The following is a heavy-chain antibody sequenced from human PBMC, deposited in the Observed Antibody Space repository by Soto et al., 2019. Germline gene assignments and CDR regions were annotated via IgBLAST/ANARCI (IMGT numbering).Heavy chain of an antibody. CDR2: ISSSKNYI. V-gene: IGHV3-11*06. CDR3: ARDSSGSDY. Sequence: GGSLRLSCEASGFTFSDYYMSWVRQAPGKGLEWVAYISSSKNYIDYADSVKGRFTISRDNAKNSLYLQMNSLRAEDTALYYCARDSSGSDYWGQGTLVTVSS. J-gene: IGHJ4*02. D-gene: IGHD6-19*01. CDR1: GFTFSDYY.